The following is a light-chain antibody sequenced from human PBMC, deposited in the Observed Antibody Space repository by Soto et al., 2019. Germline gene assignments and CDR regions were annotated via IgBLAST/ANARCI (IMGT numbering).Light chain of an antibody. CDR1: QSVSRY. CDR2: DAS. Sequence: EIVLTQSPVTLSLSPGERATLSCRASQSVSRYLAWYQQKPGQPPRLLIYDASKRATGVPARFSGSGSGTDFTLTISSLEPEDFAVYYCQQRSDWPLTFGGGTDVEIK. CDR3: QQRSDWPLT. V-gene: IGKV3-11*01. J-gene: IGKJ4*01.